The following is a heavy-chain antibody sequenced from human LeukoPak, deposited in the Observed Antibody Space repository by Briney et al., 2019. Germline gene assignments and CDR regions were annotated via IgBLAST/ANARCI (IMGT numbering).Heavy chain of an antibody. CDR3: AELGITMIGGV. J-gene: IGHJ6*04. V-gene: IGHV3-23*01. CDR2: ISVSGGST. Sequence: QTGGSLRLSCAASGFTFSIYAMSWVRQAPGKGLEWVSAISVSGGSTYYADSVKGRFTISRDNAKNSLYLQMNSLRAEDTAVYYCAELGITMIGGVWGKGTTVTISS. CDR1: GFTFSIYA. D-gene: IGHD3-10*02.